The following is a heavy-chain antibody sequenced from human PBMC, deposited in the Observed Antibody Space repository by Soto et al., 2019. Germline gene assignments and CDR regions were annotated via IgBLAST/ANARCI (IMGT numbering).Heavy chain of an antibody. D-gene: IGHD6-13*01. CDR3: ARWSSSSFYFDY. J-gene: IGHJ4*02. Sequence: SETLSLTCTVPGGSISSYYWSWIRQPAGKGLEWIGRIYTSGSTNYNPSLKSRVTMSVDTSKNQFSLKLSSVTAADTAVYYCARWSSSSFYFDYWGQGTLVTVSS. V-gene: IGHV4-4*07. CDR1: GGSISSYY. CDR2: IYTSGST.